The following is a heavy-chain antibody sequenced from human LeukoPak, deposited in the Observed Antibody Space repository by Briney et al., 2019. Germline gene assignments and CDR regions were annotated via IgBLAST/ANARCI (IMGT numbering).Heavy chain of an antibody. Sequence: GGSLRLSCVGSGFSCSNDWMSWVRQAPGKGLEWVANLKEDGNEKYYVDSVKGRLTISRDKAKNSLYLQMNSLRVEDTAVYFCARGQNWNHDSWGQGTLVTVSS. D-gene: IGHD1-1*01. J-gene: IGHJ4*02. V-gene: IGHV3-7*04. CDR2: LKEDGNEK. CDR3: ARGQNWNHDS. CDR1: GFSCSNDW.